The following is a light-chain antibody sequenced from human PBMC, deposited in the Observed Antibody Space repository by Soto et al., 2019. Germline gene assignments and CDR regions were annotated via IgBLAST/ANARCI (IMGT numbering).Light chain of an antibody. Sequence: QSALIQPASVSGSPGQSITISCTGTSSDVGGYNYVSWYQQHPPKAPKLMIYDVSNRPSGVSDRFSGSKSGNTASLTISGLQAEDEADYYCYSYTTSSTYVFGTGTKLTVL. CDR3: YSYTTSSTYV. J-gene: IGLJ1*01. CDR2: DVS. V-gene: IGLV2-14*01. CDR1: SSDVGGYNY.